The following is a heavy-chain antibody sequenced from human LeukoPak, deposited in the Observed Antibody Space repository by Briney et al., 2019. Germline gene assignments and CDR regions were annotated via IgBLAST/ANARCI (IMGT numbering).Heavy chain of an antibody. CDR2: IGTAGDT. V-gene: IGHV3-13*01. D-gene: IGHD6-19*01. CDR1: GFTFSSYD. J-gene: IGHJ4*02. CDR3: ARGLVAGVSYFDY. Sequence: GGSLRLSRAASGFTFSSYDMHWVRHATGKGLEWVSAIGTAGDTYYPGSVKGRFTISRENAKNSLYLQMNSLRAGDTAVYYCARGLVAGVSYFDYWGQGTLVTVSS.